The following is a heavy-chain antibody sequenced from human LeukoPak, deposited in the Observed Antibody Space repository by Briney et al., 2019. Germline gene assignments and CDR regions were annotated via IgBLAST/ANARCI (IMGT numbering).Heavy chain of an antibody. CDR1: GFTFSSYG. J-gene: IGHJ5*02. CDR3: ARDAIYFDWLLSLPALDP. Sequence: GGSLRLSCAASGFTFSSYGMHWVRQAPGKGLEWVAVISYDGSNKYYADSVKGRFTISRDNSKNTLYLQMNSLRAEDTAVYYCARDAIYFDWLLSLPALDPWGQGTLVTVSS. D-gene: IGHD3-9*01. CDR2: ISYDGSNK. V-gene: IGHV3-30*03.